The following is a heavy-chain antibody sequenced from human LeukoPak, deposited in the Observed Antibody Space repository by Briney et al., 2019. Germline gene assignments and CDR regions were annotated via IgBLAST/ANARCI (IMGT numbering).Heavy chain of an antibody. V-gene: IGHV4-59*01. D-gene: IGHD6-13*01. CDR1: GGSISSYY. Sequence: PSETLSLTCTVSGGSISSYYWSWIRQPPGKGLEWIGYIYYSGSTNYNPSLKSRVTISVDTSRNQFSLKLSSVTAADTAVYYCAGDRGSSWPGTFDYWGQGTLVTVSS. CDR2: IYYSGST. J-gene: IGHJ4*02. CDR3: AGDRGSSWPGTFDY.